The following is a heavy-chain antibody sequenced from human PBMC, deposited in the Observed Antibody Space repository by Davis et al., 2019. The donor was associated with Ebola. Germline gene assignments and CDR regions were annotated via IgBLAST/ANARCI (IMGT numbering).Heavy chain of an antibody. J-gene: IGHJ6*02. D-gene: IGHD3-10*01. CDR3: VRTWFGEFVPYGMDV. Sequence: SGPTLVKPTQTLTLTCTFSGFSLSTSGMCVSWIRQPPGKALEWLARIDWDDDKYYSTSLKTRLTISKDTSKNQVVLTMTNMDPVDTATYYCVRTWFGEFVPYGMDVWGQGTTVTVSS. V-gene: IGHV2-70*11. CDR1: GFSLSTSGMC. CDR2: IDWDDDK.